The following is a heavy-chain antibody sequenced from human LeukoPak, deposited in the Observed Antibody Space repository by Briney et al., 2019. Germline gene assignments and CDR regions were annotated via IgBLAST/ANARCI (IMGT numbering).Heavy chain of an antibody. D-gene: IGHD5-24*01. J-gene: IGHJ4*02. Sequence: GGSLRFSCAASGFTFSSYWMSWVRQAPGRGLEWVASIQQDGSEKYSVDSVKGRFTISRDNSKNTLYLQMNSLRAEDTAVYYCAKERDGYKDYWGQGTLVTVSS. CDR1: GFTFSSYW. V-gene: IGHV3-7*03. CDR2: IQQDGSEK. CDR3: AKERDGYKDY.